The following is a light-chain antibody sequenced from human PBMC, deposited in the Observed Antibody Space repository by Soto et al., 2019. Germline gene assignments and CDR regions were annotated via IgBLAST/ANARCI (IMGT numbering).Light chain of an antibody. Sequence: MQIPQSPPTLSGSVGDRVTITCRASQTIRSWLAWYQQKPGKSPKLLIYTASTLKSGVPSRFTASGSGTEFTLTISSLQPEDFATYYSLQDYNYRLTFGGGTKVESK. J-gene: IGKJ4*01. CDR3: LQDYNYRLT. CDR1: QTIRSW. CDR2: TAS. V-gene: IGKV1-5*03.